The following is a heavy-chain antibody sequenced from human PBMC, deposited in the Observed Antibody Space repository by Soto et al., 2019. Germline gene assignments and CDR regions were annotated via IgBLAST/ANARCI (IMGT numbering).Heavy chain of an antibody. CDR3: ARGSRGITIFPNWFDP. CDR2: IYYSGST. CDR1: GGSISSGGYY. V-gene: IGHV4-31*03. J-gene: IGHJ5*02. D-gene: IGHD3-9*01. Sequence: SETLSLTCTVSGGSISSGGYYWSWIRQHPGKGLEWIGYIYYSGSTYYNPSLKSRVTISVDTSKNQFSLKLSSVTAADTAVYYCARGSRGITIFPNWFDPWGQGTLVTVSS.